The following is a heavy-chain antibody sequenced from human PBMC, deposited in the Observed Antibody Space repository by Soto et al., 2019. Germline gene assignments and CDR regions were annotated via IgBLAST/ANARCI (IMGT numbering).Heavy chain of an antibody. D-gene: IGHD6-19*01. CDR1: GFTFSSYG. V-gene: IGHV3-33*01. J-gene: IGHJ3*02. CDR3: ARDRGIAVAGTIAGAFDI. Sequence: GGSLRLSCAASGFTFSSYGMHWVRQAPGKGLEWVAVIWYDGSNKYYADSVKGRFTISRDNSKNTLYLQMNSLRAEDTAVYYCARDRGIAVAGTIAGAFDIWGQGTMVTVSS. CDR2: IWYDGSNK.